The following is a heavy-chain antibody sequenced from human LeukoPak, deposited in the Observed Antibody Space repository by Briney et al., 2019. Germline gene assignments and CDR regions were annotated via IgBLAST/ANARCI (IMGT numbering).Heavy chain of an antibody. J-gene: IGHJ5*02. V-gene: IGHV3-23*01. CDR2: ISGSGGST. CDR3: ARVLYSSGPNWFDP. Sequence: GGSLRLSCAASGFTFSNYGMSWVRQAPGKGLEWVSLISGSGGSTYYADSVKGRFTISRDNSKNTLYLQMNSLRAEDTAVYYCARVLYSSGPNWFDPWGQGTLVTVSS. D-gene: IGHD6-19*01. CDR1: GFTFSNYG.